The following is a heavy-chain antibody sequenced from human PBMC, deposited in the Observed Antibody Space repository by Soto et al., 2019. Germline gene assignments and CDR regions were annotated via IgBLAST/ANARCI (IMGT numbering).Heavy chain of an antibody. D-gene: IGHD2-21*01. V-gene: IGHV3-30*03. Sequence: QVQLVESGGGVVQPGRSLRLSCAASGFTFSTYGMHWVRQAPGTGLEWVAVISNDGIYKYYVDSVKGRFTISRDNSKNTLFLQMNSLRAEDTAVYFCARDFGDPHDAFDMWGQGTMVTVSS. J-gene: IGHJ3*02. CDR2: ISNDGIYK. CDR1: GFTFSTYG. CDR3: ARDFGDPHDAFDM.